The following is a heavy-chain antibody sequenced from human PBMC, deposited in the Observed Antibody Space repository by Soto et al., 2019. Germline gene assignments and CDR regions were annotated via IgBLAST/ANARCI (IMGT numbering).Heavy chain of an antibody. CDR2: ISYDGSNK. CDR3: AGTMGYCSGGSCYVPFDI. D-gene: IGHD2-15*01. J-gene: IGHJ3*02. V-gene: IGHV3-30*03. CDR1: GFTFSSYG. Sequence: GGSLRLSCAASGFTFSSYGMHWVRQAPGKGLEWVAVISYDGSNKYYADSVKGRFTISRDNSKNTLYLQMSSLRAEDTAVYYCAGTMGYCSGGSCYVPFDIWGQGTMVTVSS.